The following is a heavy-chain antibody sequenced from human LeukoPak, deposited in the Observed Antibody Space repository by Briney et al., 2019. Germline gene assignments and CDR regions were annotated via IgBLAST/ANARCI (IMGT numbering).Heavy chain of an antibody. D-gene: IGHD3-22*01. Sequence: SQTLSLTCTVSGGSISSGGYYWSWIRQHPGKGLEWIGYIYYSGSTYYNPSLESRVTISVDTSKNQFSLKLSSVTAADTAVYHCARDAGGGYYFDYWGQGTLVTVSS. CDR2: IYYSGST. V-gene: IGHV4-31*03. CDR1: GGSISSGGYY. J-gene: IGHJ4*02. CDR3: ARDAGGGYYFDY.